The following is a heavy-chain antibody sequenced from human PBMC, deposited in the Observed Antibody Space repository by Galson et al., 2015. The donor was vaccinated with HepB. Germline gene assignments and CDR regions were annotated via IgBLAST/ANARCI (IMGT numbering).Heavy chain of an antibody. Sequence: ATLSLTCTVSGGSISSSPYYWGWIRQPPGKGLEWIASIYYSGTTYYNPSLKSRVTISADTSKNQFSLQLSSVTAADTAVYYCARYTTDKADQWGQGTLVTVSS. CDR1: GGSISSSPYY. D-gene: IGHD4-17*01. V-gene: IGHV4-39*01. J-gene: IGHJ4*02. CDR3: ARYTTDKADQ. CDR2: IYYSGTT.